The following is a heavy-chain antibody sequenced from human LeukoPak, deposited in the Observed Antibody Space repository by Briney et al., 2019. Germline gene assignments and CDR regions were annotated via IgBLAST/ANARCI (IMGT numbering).Heavy chain of an antibody. CDR3: AQARGNQQRGWFGEYQAVYYYFMDV. CDR1: GGSFSDYY. D-gene: IGHD3-10*01. Sequence: SETLSLTCAVYGGSFSDYYWNWIRQPPGKGLQWIGEVNPKGSTSYNSSLKSRVTISADTSKSQVSLRVTSVTAADTAVYYCAQARGNQQRGWFGEYQAVYYYFMDVWGTGTTVTVSS. CDR2: VNPKGST. J-gene: IGHJ6*03. V-gene: IGHV4-34*01.